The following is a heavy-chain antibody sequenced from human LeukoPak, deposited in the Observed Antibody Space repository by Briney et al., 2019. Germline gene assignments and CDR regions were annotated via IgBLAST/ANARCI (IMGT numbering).Heavy chain of an antibody. CDR2: INPNTGVT. J-gene: IGHJ4*02. Sequence: GASVKVSCMASGYTFTDYYMHWVRQAPGHGLEWMGWINPNTGVTNYAQKFQGRVTMTWDTSISTAYMELSGLRSDDTAVYYCARETPDIPMVTDYWGQGTLVTVSS. CDR3: ARETPDIPMVTDY. V-gene: IGHV1-2*02. CDR1: GYTFTDYY. D-gene: IGHD5-18*01.